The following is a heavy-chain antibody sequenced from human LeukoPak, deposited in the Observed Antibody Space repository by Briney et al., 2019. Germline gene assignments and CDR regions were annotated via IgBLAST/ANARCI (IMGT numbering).Heavy chain of an antibody. J-gene: IGHJ4*02. Sequence: GGSLRLSCTASEMTFSSYWMSWVRQAPGKGLEWVSVISGSDGSTYYADSVKGRFTISRDNSRNTLYVQMNSLTAEDTAVYYCAKDRHCSSISCYRGYFDYWGQGTLVTVSS. V-gene: IGHV3-23*01. CDR3: AKDRHCSSISCYRGYFDY. CDR1: EMTFSSYW. CDR2: ISGSDGST. D-gene: IGHD2-2*01.